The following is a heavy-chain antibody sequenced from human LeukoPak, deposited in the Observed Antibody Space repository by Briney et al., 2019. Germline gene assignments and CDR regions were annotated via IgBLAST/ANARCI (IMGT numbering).Heavy chain of an antibody. CDR2: FDPEDGET. Sequence: ASVKVSCKVSGYTLTELSMHWVRQAPGKGLEWMGGFDPEDGETIYAQKFQGRVTMTEDTSTDTAYMELSSLRSEDTAVYYCATFPGRWYSGSYQDYWGQGTLVTVSA. J-gene: IGHJ4*02. CDR3: ATFPGRWYSGSYQDY. V-gene: IGHV1-24*01. D-gene: IGHD1-26*01. CDR1: GYTLTELS.